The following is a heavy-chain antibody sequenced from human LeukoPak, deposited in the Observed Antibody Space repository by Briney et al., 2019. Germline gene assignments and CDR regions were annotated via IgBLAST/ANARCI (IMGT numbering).Heavy chain of an antibody. Sequence: GGSLRLSCAASGFTFSSYSRNWVRQAPGKGLEWVSYISSSSSTIYYADSVKGRFTISRDNAKNSLYLQMNSLRAEDTAVYYCARAPYYDFWSGPLTCYMDVWGKGTTVTVSS. V-gene: IGHV3-48*01. D-gene: IGHD3-3*01. CDR2: ISSSSSTI. J-gene: IGHJ6*03. CDR1: GFTFSSYS. CDR3: ARAPYYDFWSGPLTCYMDV.